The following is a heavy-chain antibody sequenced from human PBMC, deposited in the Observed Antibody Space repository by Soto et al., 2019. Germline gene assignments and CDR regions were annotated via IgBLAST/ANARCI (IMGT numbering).Heavy chain of an antibody. J-gene: IGHJ6*02. Sequence: QVQLVQSGAEVKKPGSSVKVSCKASGGTFSSYTISWVRQAPGQGLEWMGRIIPILGIANYAQKFQGRVTITAGKSTSTAYMELSSLRSEDTAVYYCARAGLPWLYYYHGMDVWGQGTTVTVSS. D-gene: IGHD5-12*01. CDR2: IIPILGIA. CDR1: GGTFSSYT. CDR3: ARAGLPWLYYYHGMDV. V-gene: IGHV1-69*02.